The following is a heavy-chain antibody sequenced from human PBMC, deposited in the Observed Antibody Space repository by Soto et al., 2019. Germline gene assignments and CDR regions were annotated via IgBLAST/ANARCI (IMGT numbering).Heavy chain of an antibody. V-gene: IGHV1-69*06. J-gene: IGHJ6*02. CDR3: ARDYYDSTGLDKYYYYGMAV. D-gene: IGHD3-22*01. CDR2: IVPIFGPA. Sequence: QVQLVQSGAEVKKPGSSVKVSCKASGGTFTNYAITWVRQAPGQGLEWMGGIVPIFGPANYAQKFQGRVTITADKSTSTAYMELSGLRSEDTAVYYCARDYYDSTGLDKYYYYGMAVWGQGTTVTVSS. CDR1: GGTFTNYA.